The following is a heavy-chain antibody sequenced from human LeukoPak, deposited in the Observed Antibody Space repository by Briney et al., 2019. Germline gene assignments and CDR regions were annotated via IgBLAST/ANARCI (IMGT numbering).Heavy chain of an antibody. CDR3: ARSYYYGSGTN. CDR2: IYSSGST. V-gene: IGHV3-53*01. Sequence: GGSLRLSCAASGFTFSYYWMSWVRQAPGKGLEWVSVIYSSGSTYYADPVKGRFTISRDNSKNTLYLQMNSLRAEHTAVYYCARSYYYGSGTNWGQGTLVTVSS. J-gene: IGHJ4*02. CDR1: GFTFSYYW. D-gene: IGHD3-10*01.